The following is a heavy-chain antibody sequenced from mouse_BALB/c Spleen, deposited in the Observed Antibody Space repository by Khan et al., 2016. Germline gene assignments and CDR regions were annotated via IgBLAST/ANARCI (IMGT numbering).Heavy chain of an antibody. CDR1: GYSITSGYY. Sequence: VQLQQSGPGLVKPSQSLSLTCSVTGYSITSGYYWNWIRQFPGNKLEWMGYISYDGSNNYNPSLKNRISITRDTSKNQFFLKLNSVTTEDTSTYYCARGRWLLRVAYWGQGTLVTVSA. D-gene: IGHD2-3*01. J-gene: IGHJ3*01. CDR2: ISYDGSN. V-gene: IGHV3-6*02. CDR3: ARGRWLLRVAY.